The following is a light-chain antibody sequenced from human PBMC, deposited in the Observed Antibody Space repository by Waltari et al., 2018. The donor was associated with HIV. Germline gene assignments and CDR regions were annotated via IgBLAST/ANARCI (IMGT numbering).Light chain of an antibody. CDR1: SSHVVVYAF. CDR2: NVS. Sequence: QSALTQPRSLSGSPGHSVTLSCPGSSSHVVVYAFVSWYQQYPGKAPKLIIFNVSKRPSGVPDRFSGSKSGNTASLTISGLQAEDEADYHCCSYAGSYSYVFGTGTQVTVL. CDR3: CSYAGSYSYV. V-gene: IGLV2-11*01. J-gene: IGLJ1*01.